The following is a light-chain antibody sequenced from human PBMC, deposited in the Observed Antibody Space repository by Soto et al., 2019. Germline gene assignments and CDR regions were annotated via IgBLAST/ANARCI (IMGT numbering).Light chain of an antibody. CDR3: SSYAGSNNLYV. CDR2: EVS. Sequence: QSALTQPASGSGSPGQSIAISCTGTSSDVGSYNSVSWYQQFPGKAPKLMIYEVSKRPSGVPDRFSGSKSGNTASLTVSGLQAEDEADYYCSSYAGSNNLYVFGAGTKVTVL. J-gene: IGLJ1*01. CDR1: SSDVGSYNS. V-gene: IGLV2-8*01.